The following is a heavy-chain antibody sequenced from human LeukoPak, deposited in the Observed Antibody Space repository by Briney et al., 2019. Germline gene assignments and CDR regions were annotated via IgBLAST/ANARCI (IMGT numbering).Heavy chain of an antibody. V-gene: IGHV3-7*01. J-gene: IGHJ4*02. D-gene: IGHD6-19*01. CDR1: GFTFSTYK. Sequence: GGSLRLSCVASGFTFSTYKMTWVRQAPGKGLEWVANINQDGSEKNYLDSVKGRFTISRDNSKNTLYLQMNSLRAEDTAVYYCARAPHVGLAYFDYWGQGTLVTVSS. CDR3: ARAPHVGLAYFDY. CDR2: INQDGSEK.